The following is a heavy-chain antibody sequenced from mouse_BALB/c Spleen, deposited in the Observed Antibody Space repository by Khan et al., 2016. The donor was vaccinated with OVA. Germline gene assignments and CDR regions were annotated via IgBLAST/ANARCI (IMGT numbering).Heavy chain of an antibody. V-gene: IGHV2-3*01. CDR2: IWGDGST. CDR3: VKLYYYWYLYFDY. CDR1: GFSLKNYG. Sequence: VELVESGPGLAAPSQSLSITCTVSGFSLKNYGVSWVRQPPGKGLEWLGVIWGDGSTNYLSALISRLSISNENSTSQVFLKLNSMQIDDTATYYCVKLYYYWYLYFDYWGQGTMLTVSA. J-gene: IGHJ2*01. D-gene: IGHD2-14*01.